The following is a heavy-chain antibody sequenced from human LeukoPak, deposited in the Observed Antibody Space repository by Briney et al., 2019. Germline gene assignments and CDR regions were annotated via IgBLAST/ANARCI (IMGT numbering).Heavy chain of an antibody. D-gene: IGHD1-1*01. V-gene: IGHV4-38-2*02. Sequence: PSETLSLTCTVSGYSISSGYYWGWIRQPPGKGLEWIGSIYHSGSTYYNPSLKSRVTISVDTSKNQFSLKLSSVTAADTAVYYCARVRDNWNDPNWFDPWGQGTLVTVSS. CDR3: ARVRDNWNDPNWFDP. CDR2: IYHSGST. J-gene: IGHJ5*02. CDR1: GYSISSGYY.